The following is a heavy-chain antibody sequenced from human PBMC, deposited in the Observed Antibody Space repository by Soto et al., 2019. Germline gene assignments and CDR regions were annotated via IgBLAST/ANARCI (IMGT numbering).Heavy chain of an antibody. Sequence: GESLKISCAASGFTFSSYSMNWVRQAPGKGLEWVSYISSSSSTIYYADSVKGRFTISRDNAKNSLYLQMNSLRAEDTAVYYCARDELPYYDFPNYDYWGQGTLVTVSS. CDR1: GFTFSSYS. CDR2: ISSSSSTI. CDR3: ARDELPYYDFPNYDY. J-gene: IGHJ4*02. D-gene: IGHD3-3*01. V-gene: IGHV3-48*01.